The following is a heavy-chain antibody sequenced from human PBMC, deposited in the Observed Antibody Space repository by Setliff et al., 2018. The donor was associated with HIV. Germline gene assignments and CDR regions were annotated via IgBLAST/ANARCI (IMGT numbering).Heavy chain of an antibody. Sequence: GGSLRLSCAASGFTFSNYAMSWVRQASGEGLEWVSAILSTGERTFYADSVKGRFTISRDNSKNTVYLQMNSLRAEDTAEYYCAKELAASGLSYFDSWGQGTLVTVSS. D-gene: IGHD5-12*01. CDR2: ILSTGERT. V-gene: IGHV3-23*01. J-gene: IGHJ4*02. CDR3: AKELAASGLSYFDS. CDR1: GFTFSNYA.